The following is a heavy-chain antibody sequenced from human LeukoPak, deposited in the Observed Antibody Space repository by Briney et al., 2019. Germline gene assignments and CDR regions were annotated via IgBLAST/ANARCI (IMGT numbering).Heavy chain of an antibody. CDR3: ARGKGHDWFDP. Sequence: SETLSLTCTVSGGSISSSSYYWSWIRQPPGKGLEWIGYIYYSGGTNYNPSLKSRVTISVDTSKNQFSLKLTSVTAADTAVYYCARGKGHDWFDPWGQGTLVSVSS. CDR1: GGSISSSSYY. CDR2: IYYSGGT. J-gene: IGHJ5*02. V-gene: IGHV4-61*01.